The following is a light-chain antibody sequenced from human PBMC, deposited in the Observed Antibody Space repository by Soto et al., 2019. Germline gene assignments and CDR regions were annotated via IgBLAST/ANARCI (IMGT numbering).Light chain of an antibody. CDR2: DAY. V-gene: IGKV1-5*01. Sequence: DIQMTQSPSTLSASVGDRVTITCRASQRISSWLAWYQQKQGKTPKLLIYDAYSLESGVQSRFSGSGSGTEFTLTISSLQPDDFATYYCQQYNSYSPFGQGTKVDIK. CDR3: QQYNSYSP. J-gene: IGKJ1*01. CDR1: QRISSW.